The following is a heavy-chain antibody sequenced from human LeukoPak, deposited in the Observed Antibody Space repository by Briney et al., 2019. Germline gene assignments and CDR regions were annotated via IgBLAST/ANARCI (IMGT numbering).Heavy chain of an antibody. D-gene: IGHD2-21*01. V-gene: IGHV3-74*01. Sequence: GGSLRLSCAAAGFTFSKSWMHWVRQAPGKGLDWVALINPDGSITTYADSVKGRFTISRDNAKNTVYPQMNSLRGEDTAMYFCARGGDDYWGQGTLVIVSS. CDR1: GFTFSKSW. CDR3: ARGGDDY. CDR2: INPDGSIT. J-gene: IGHJ4*02.